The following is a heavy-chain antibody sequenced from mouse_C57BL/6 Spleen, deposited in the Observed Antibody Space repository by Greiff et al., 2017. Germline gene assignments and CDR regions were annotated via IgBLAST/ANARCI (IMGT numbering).Heavy chain of an antibody. J-gene: IGHJ2*01. CDR3: ARSYYGTLDY. V-gene: IGHV7-3*01. CDR1: GFTFPDYY. Sequence: EVQLVESGGGLVQPGGSLSLSCAASGFTFPDYYMSWVRQPPGKALEWLGFIRNKANGYTTEYSASVKGRFTISRDNSQSILYLQMNALRAEDSATYYCARSYYGTLDYWGQGTTLTVSS. CDR2: IRNKANGYTT. D-gene: IGHD1-1*01.